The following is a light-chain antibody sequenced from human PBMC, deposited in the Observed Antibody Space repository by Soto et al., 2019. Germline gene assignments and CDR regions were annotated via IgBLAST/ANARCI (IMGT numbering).Light chain of an antibody. J-gene: IGKJ4*01. V-gene: IGKV3-11*01. CDR3: QQRSNCPLT. CDR2: DAS. CDR1: QSVSSY. Sequence: EIVLTQSPATLSLSPGERATLSCRASQSVSSYLAWYQQQPGQAPRLLIYDASNRATGIPARFSGSGSGTDFPLTISSLEPEDFAVYYCQQRSNCPLTFGGGTKVEIK.